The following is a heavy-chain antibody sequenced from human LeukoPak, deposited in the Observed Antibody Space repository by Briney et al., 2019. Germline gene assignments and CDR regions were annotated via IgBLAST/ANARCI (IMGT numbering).Heavy chain of an antibody. D-gene: IGHD3-9*01. CDR1: GGSISSYY. V-gene: IGHV4-59*08. CDR3: AISYYDILTGYPTKGGFDI. J-gene: IGHJ3*02. Sequence: SETLSLTCTVSGGSISSYYWSWIRQPPGKGLEWIGYIYYSGSTNYNPPLKSRVTISVDTSKNQFSLKLSSVTAADTAVYYCAISYYDILTGYPTKGGFDIWGQGTMVTVSS. CDR2: IYYSGST.